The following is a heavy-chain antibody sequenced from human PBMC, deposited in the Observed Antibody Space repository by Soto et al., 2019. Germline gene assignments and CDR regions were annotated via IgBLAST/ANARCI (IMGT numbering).Heavy chain of an antibody. CDR2: ISYDGSNK. CDR1: GFTFSSCA. D-gene: IGHD2-21*02. CDR3: AKAEVTVVTPYYFAY. J-gene: IGHJ4*02. Sequence: QVQLVESGGGVVQPGRSLRLSCAASGFTFSSCAMHCVRQAPGKGLEWVAVISYDGSNKYYADSVKGRFTISRDNSKNTLYLQMNSLRAEDTAVYYCAKAEVTVVTPYYFAYWGQGPLVTVSS. V-gene: IGHV3-30*18.